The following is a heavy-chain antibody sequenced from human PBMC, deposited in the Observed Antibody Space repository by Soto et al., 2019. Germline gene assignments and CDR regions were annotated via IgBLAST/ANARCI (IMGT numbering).Heavy chain of an antibody. CDR2: MFHTGST. CDR1: GGSISRNNWY. CDR3: ARTLFCSGDRCSLGFDF. Sequence: PSETLSLTCTVSGGSISRNNWYWGGIRQTPGKGLEWIGSMFHTGSTYHNPSLKSRVTISVDTSKNQVSLKLSSVTAADTAVYYCARTLFCSGDRCSLGFDFCGQXALVTVSS. V-gene: IGHV4-39*01. D-gene: IGHD2-15*01. J-gene: IGHJ4*02.